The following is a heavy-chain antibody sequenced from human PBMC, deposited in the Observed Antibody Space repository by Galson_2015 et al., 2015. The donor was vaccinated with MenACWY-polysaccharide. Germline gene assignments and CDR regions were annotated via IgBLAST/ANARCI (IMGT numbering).Heavy chain of an antibody. CDR3: ARGGKYSYESGGYLTGFAP. CDR1: GYSFSSYD. D-gene: IGHD3-22*01. Sequence: SVKVSCKASGYSFSSYDINWVRQTTGQGLEWMGWMNPNSGNTGYAQKFQGRVTMTRNTSISIAYMELSSLRSEDTAVYYCARGGKYSYESGGYLTGFAPWGRGPWSPSPQ. J-gene: IGHJ5*02. CDR2: MNPNSGNT. V-gene: IGHV1-8*01.